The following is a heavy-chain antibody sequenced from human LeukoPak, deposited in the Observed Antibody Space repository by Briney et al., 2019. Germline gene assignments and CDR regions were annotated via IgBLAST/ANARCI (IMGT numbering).Heavy chain of an antibody. CDR1: GGSFSGYY. CDR3: ARGSRGYSYGYH. D-gene: IGHD5-18*01. V-gene: IGHV4-34*01. Sequence: PSETLSLTCAVYGGSFSGYYWSWIRQPPGKGLEWIGEINHSGSTNYNPPLKSRVTISVDTSKNQFSLKLSSVTAADTAVYYCARGSRGYSYGYHWGQETLVTVSS. J-gene: IGHJ5*02. CDR2: INHSGST.